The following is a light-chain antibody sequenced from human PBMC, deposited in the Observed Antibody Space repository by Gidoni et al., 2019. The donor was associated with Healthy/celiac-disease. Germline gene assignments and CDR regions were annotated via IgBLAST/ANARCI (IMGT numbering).Light chain of an antibody. CDR2: GAS. CDR1: QSVSSSY. V-gene: IGKV3-20*01. CDR3: QQNGSSPPT. Sequence: ELVLTQSPGTLSLSPGERATLSCRASQSVSSSYLAWYQQKPGQAPRLLIYGASSRATGIPDRFSGSGSGTDFTLTISRLEPEDFAVYYCQQNGSSPPTFGQXTKVEIK. J-gene: IGKJ1*01.